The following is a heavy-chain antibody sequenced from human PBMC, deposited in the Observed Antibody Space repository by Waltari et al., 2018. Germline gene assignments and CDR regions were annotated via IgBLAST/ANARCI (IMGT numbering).Heavy chain of an antibody. CDR3: ARGPAYYFDY. V-gene: IGHV3-23*01. CDR1: GIPFSSYP. J-gene: IGHJ4*02. CDR2: ISASGGT. Sequence: EVQLLESGGGLVQPGGSLTLSCAASGIPFSSYPMRWVRQAPGKWLEWVSTISASGGTFYADSVKGRFTVSRDSSKNTLSLQMNSLRAEDTAVYYCARGPAYYFDYWDQGTLVTVSS.